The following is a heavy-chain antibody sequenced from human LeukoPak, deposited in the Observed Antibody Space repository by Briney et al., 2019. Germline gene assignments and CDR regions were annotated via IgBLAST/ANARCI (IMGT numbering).Heavy chain of an antibody. J-gene: IGHJ6*03. V-gene: IGHV3-21*04. CDR2: ISTSSSYI. CDR3: VKANEQLAAAGTAYYYYMDV. D-gene: IGHD6-13*01. CDR1: GFTFSSYS. Sequence: GGSLRLSCAAYGFTFSSYSMNWVRQAPGKGLEWVSFISTSSSYIYYADSVKGRFTISRDNAKNSLYLEMNSLRAEDTALYYCVKANEQLAAAGTAYYYYMDVWGKGTTVTVSS.